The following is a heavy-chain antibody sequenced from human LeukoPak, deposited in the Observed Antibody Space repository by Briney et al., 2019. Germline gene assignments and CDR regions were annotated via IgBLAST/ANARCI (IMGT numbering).Heavy chain of an antibody. CDR3: ARQGWYIAPLAL. CDR2: ISYSGNT. V-gene: IGHV4-59*08. Sequence: SETLSLTCTVSGGSISSYYWSWIRQPPGKGLEWIGYISYSGNTNYNPSLKSRVTISVDTSKNQFSLKLSSVTAADTAVYYCARQGWYIAPLALWGQGTLVTVSA. CDR1: GGSISSYY. J-gene: IGHJ4*02. D-gene: IGHD2-8*02.